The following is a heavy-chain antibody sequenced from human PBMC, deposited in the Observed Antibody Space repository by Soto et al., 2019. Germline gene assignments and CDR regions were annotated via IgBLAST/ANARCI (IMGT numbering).Heavy chain of an antibody. V-gene: IGHV3-23*01. D-gene: IGHD2-21*02. CDR2: ICGSGGAT. J-gene: IGHJ4*02. CDR1: GGILKEDC. CDR3: ARTRTAFYRYYFDS. Sequence: GGDRRHPWSTSGGILKEDCLRLGRQAPGKGEEWGSGICGSGGATYYTDSVGGRVTISKDFSKNTVSLQMTGLRVDDTAVYYCARTRTAFYRYYFDSWGQGALVTVSS.